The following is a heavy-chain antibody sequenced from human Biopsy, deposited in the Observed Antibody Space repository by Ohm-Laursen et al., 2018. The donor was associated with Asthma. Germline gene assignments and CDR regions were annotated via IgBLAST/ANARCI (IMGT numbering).Heavy chain of an antibody. CDR1: DYIFPRYY. CDR2: INTNTGNP. CDR3: ARMISYYHEMRAPFFDY. Sequence: ATVKISCKASDYIFPRYYVNWVRQAPGQGLEWMGWINTNTGNPTYAQGFTGRFVFSLDTSVNTAHLQISSLKAEDTAVYYCARMISYYHEMRAPFFDYWGQGTLVTVSS. V-gene: IGHV7-4-1*02. D-gene: IGHD3-22*01. J-gene: IGHJ4*02.